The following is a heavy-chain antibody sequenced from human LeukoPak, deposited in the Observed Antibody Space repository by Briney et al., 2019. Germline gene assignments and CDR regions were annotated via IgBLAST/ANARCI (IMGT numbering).Heavy chain of an antibody. J-gene: IGHJ4*02. CDR3: ARDGGYYYDSSGKDY. D-gene: IGHD3-22*01. CDR1: GYTFTGYY. V-gene: IGHV1-2*06. CDR2: INPNSGGT. Sequence: ASVKVSCKASGYTFTGYYKHWVRQAPGQGLEWMGRINPNSGGTNYAQKFQGRVTMTRDTSISTAYMELSRLRSDDAAVYYCARDGGYYYDSSGKDYWGQGTLVTVSS.